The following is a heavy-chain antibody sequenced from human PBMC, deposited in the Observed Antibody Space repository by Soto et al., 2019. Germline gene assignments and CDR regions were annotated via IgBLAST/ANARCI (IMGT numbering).Heavy chain of an antibody. J-gene: IGHJ3*02. Sequence: GGSLRLSCAASGFTFSSYEMNWVRQAPGKGLEWVSYISSSGSTIYYADSVKGRFTISRDNAKNSLYLQMNSLRAEDTAVYYCARGDPLRFLKWLLDGHDAFDIWGQGAMVTVSS. CDR3: ARGDPLRFLKWLLDGHDAFDI. CDR2: ISSSGSTI. V-gene: IGHV3-48*03. D-gene: IGHD3-3*01. CDR1: GFTFSSYE.